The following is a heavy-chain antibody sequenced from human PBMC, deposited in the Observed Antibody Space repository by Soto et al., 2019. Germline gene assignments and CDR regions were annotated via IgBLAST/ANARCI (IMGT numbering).Heavy chain of an antibody. CDR1: GFTFSSYA. V-gene: IGHV3-23*01. CDR2: ISGICGST. D-gene: IGHD3-22*01. CDR3: AKGCRITMIGGPFVY. J-gene: IGHJ4*02. Sequence: GGSLRLSCAASGFTFSSYAMSWVSQAPGKGLEWVSAISGICGSTYYADSVKGRFTISRDNSKNTLYLQMNSLSAEDTAVYYCAKGCRITMIGGPFVYRGQGALVTVCS.